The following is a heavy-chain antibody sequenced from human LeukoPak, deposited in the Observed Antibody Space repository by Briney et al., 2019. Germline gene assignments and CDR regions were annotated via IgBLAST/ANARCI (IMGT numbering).Heavy chain of an antibody. CDR1: GFTVSSNY. V-gene: IGHV3-53*01. Sequence: GGSLRLSCAASGFTVSSNYMSWVRQAPGKGLEWVSVIYSGGSTYYADSVKGRFTISRDNSKNTLYLQMNSLRAEDTAVYYCARGRGQGVLRFLEWLLFKSDFDYWGQGTLVTVSS. D-gene: IGHD3-3*01. J-gene: IGHJ4*02. CDR3: ARGRGQGVLRFLEWLLFKSDFDY. CDR2: IYSGGST.